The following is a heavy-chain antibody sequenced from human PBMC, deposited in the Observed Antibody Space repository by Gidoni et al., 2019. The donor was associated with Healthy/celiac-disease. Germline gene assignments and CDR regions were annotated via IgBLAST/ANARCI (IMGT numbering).Heavy chain of an antibody. V-gene: IGHV1-18*01. D-gene: IGHD2-2*01. J-gene: IGHJ5*02. CDR2: ISAYNGNT. CDR1: GYTFTSYG. Sequence: QVQLVQSGAEVKKPGASVKVSCKASGYTFTSYGISWVRQAPGQGLEWMGWISAYNGNTNYAQKLQGRVTMTTDTSTSTAYMELRSLRSDDTAVYYCARELRGASGYCSSTSCYGAFDPWGQGTLVTVSS. CDR3: ARELRGASGYCSSTSCYGAFDP.